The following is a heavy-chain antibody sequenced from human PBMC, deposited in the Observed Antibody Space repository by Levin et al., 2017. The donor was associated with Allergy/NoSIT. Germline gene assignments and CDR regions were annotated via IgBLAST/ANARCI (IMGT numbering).Heavy chain of an antibody. CDR3: ARRDYIWGGYRHRACDI. CDR1: GGSFSDHY. J-gene: IGHJ3*02. V-gene: IGHV4-34*01. D-gene: IGHD3-16*02. CDR2: INHSGST. Sequence: SETLSLTCAVYGGSFSDHYWSWIRQVPGRGLEWIGEINHSGSTDYNPSLKSRLTISVDTSKNQYSLKLSSVTAADTAVYYCARRDYIWGGYRHRACDIGGQGTMVTVSS.